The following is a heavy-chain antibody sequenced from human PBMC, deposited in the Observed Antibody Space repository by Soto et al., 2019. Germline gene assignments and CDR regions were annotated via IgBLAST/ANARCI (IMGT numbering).Heavy chain of an antibody. Sequence: QVQLQQWGAGLLKPSETLSLTCAVFGGSVNSGNYYWSWIRQRPGKGLEWIGEMSHSGGTHFNPSLKSRVTISVDTSKNQFSLKVSSVTAADTALYYCARVERGTATTVVDAFDIWGPGTMVTVSS. V-gene: IGHV4-34*01. CDR1: GGSVNSGNYY. CDR3: ARVERGTATTVVDAFDI. D-gene: IGHD1-1*01. J-gene: IGHJ3*02. CDR2: MSHSGGT.